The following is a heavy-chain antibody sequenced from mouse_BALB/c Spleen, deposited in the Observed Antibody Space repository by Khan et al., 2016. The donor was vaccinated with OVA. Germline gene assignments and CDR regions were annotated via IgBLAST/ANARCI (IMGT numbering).Heavy chain of an antibody. CDR3: AMGRSY. CDR2: ITYSGST. CDR1: GYSITSDYA. D-gene: IGHD4-1*01. V-gene: IGHV3-2*02. J-gene: IGHJ3*01. Sequence: EVQLVESGPGLVRPSQSLSLTCTVSGYSITSDYAWNWIRQFPGNKLEWMGYITYSGSTSYNPSLKSRISITRDTSKNQFFLQLNSVTTEDTATYYCAMGRSYWGQGTLVTVSA.